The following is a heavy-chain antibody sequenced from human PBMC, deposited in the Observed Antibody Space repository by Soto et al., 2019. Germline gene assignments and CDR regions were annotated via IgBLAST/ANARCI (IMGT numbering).Heavy chain of an antibody. CDR2: IYYSGST. V-gene: IGHV4-61*08. CDR1: GGSVSTGVHY. D-gene: IGHD6-13*01. CDR3: ARGYYTSWYWFDR. J-gene: IGHJ2*01. Sequence: QVQLQESGPGLVKPSETLSLTCTVSVSGGSVSTGVHYWSWIRQPPGKGLEWIGYIYYSGSTNYNPSLKSRVTISVDTSKNQFSLKLTSVTTADTAVYYCARGYYTSWYWFDRWGRGTLVTVSS.